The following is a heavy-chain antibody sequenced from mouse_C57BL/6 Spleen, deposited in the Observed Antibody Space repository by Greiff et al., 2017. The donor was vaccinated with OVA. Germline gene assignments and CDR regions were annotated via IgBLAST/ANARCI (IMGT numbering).Heavy chain of an antibody. CDR1: GFTFSSYA. CDR2: ISSGGDYI. J-gene: IGHJ4*01. D-gene: IGHD1-1*01. Sequence: EVQGVESGEGLVKPGGSLTLSCAASGFTFSSYAMSWVRQTPEKRLEWVAYISSGGDYIYYADTVKGRFTISRDNARNTLYLQMSSLKSEDTAMYYCTRDREDYYGSCYAMDYWGQGTSVTVSS. CDR3: TRDREDYYGSCYAMDY. V-gene: IGHV5-9-1*02.